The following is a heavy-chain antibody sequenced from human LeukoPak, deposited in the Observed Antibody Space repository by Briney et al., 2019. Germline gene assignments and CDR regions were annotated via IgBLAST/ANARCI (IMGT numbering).Heavy chain of an antibody. Sequence: SLRLSCAASGFTFSSYGMHWVRQAPGKGLEWVAVIWYDGSEKYYADSVRGRFTISRDNSKNTLYLQMNSLRAEDTAVYYCARSYDSSGYPDNWGQGTLVTVSS. V-gene: IGHV3-33*01. D-gene: IGHD3-22*01. CDR2: IWYDGSEK. CDR3: ARSYDSSGYPDN. CDR1: GFTFSSYG. J-gene: IGHJ4*02.